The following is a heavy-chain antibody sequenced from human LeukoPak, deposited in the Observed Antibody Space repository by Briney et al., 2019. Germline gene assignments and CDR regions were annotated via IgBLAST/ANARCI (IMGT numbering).Heavy chain of an antibody. CDR2: ISSSGSTI. CDR3: AKDHRPGKFDY. J-gene: IGHJ4*02. D-gene: IGHD6-6*01. CDR1: GITFSSYE. Sequence: GGSLRLSCAASGITFSSYEMNWVRQAPGKGLEWVSYISSSGSTIYYADSVKGRFTISRDNSKNTLYLQMNSLRAEDTAVYYCAKDHRPGKFDYWGQGTLVTVSS. V-gene: IGHV3-48*03.